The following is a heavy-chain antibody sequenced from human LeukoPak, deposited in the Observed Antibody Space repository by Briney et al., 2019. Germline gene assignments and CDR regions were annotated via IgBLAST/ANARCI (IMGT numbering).Heavy chain of an antibody. V-gene: IGHV3-73*01. CDR1: GFAFSGSA. D-gene: IGHD1-26*01. Sequence: GGSLRLSCTASGFAFSGSAVHWVRQSSEKGLEWVGHIDKESQFYATATAYAASVEGRFTISRDDSKNTAYLQMNSLKTEGTALYFCTRDSGTYNWLDPWGQGTLVTVSS. CDR3: TRDSGTYNWLDP. J-gene: IGHJ5*02. CDR2: IDKESQFYATAT.